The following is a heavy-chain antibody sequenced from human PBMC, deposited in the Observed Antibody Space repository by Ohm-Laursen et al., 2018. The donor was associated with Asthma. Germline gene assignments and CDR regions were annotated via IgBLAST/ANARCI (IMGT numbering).Heavy chain of an antibody. D-gene: IGHD5-12*01. Sequence: RSLRLSCAASGFTFGSYGMHWVRQAPGKGLEWVAVISYDGSNKYYADSVKGRFTISRDNSKNTLYLQMNSLRAEDTAVYYCARDWGYSGYDIRGQGTLVTVSS. J-gene: IGHJ4*02. CDR3: ARDWGYSGYDI. CDR1: GFTFGSYG. CDR2: ISYDGSNK. V-gene: IGHV3-30*03.